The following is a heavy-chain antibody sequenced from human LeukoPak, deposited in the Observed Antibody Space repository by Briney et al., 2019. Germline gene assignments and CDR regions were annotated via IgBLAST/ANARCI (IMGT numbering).Heavy chain of an antibody. Sequence: SVKVSCKASGYTFTSYAMHWVRQPLGQRLEWMGWSNAGNGNTKYSQEFQGRVTITRDTSASTAYMELSSLRSEDMAVYYCARAYNYYDSSGYYLGYYFDYWGQGTLVTVSS. CDR1: GYTFTSYA. CDR3: ARAYNYYDSSGYYLGYYFDY. J-gene: IGHJ4*02. CDR2: SNAGNGNT. D-gene: IGHD3-22*01. V-gene: IGHV1-3*02.